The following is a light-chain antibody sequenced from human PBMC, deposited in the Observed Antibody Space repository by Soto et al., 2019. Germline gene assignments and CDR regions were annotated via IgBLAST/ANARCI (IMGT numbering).Light chain of an antibody. CDR1: SSDIGAYNY. CDR2: EVS. Sequence: QSVLTQPASVSGSPGQSITISCTGTSSDIGAYNYVSWYQHHPGKAPKLMIYEVSNRPSGVSSRFSGFKSGNTASLTISGLQAEDEADYYCCSYASNNRGVFGTGTKVTVL. J-gene: IGLJ1*01. V-gene: IGLV2-14*01. CDR3: CSYASNNRGV.